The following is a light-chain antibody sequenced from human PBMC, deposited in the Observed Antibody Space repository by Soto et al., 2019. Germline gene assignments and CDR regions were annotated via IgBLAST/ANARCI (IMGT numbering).Light chain of an antibody. V-gene: IGLV1-44*01. Sequence: QSVLTQPPSASGTPGQRVTISCSGSSSNIGSNTLNWYQQLHGTAPKLLIYNNNQRPSWVLDRCSCSKSGASASPAISGLQYEEEADYYCAAWDDSLNGLVFGGGTKLTVL. CDR2: NNN. CDR1: SSNIGSNT. CDR3: AAWDDSLNGLV. J-gene: IGLJ3*02.